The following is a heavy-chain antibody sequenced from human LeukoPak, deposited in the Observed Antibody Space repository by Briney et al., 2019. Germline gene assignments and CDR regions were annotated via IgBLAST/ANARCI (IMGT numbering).Heavy chain of an antibody. D-gene: IGHD3-16*01. J-gene: IGHJ4*02. Sequence: GGSLRLSCAVSGIIFSSYSMNWVRQAPGKGLEWVSYISSSSYIYYADSVKGRFTISRDNAKNSLYLQMNSLRAEDTAVYYCARSGGAPNHWGQGTLVTVSS. CDR2: ISSSSYI. CDR1: GIIFSSYS. V-gene: IGHV3-21*05. CDR3: ARSGGAPNH.